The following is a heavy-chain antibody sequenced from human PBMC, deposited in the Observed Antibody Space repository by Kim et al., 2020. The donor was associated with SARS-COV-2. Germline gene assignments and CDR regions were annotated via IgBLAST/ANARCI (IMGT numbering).Heavy chain of an antibody. CDR3: AREDRGSSWLNWFDP. V-gene: IGHV1-46*01. J-gene: IGHJ5*02. D-gene: IGHD6-13*01. Sequence: QKFQGRDTMTRDTSTSTVYMELSSLRSEDTAVYYCAREDRGSSWLNWFDPWGQGTLVTVSS.